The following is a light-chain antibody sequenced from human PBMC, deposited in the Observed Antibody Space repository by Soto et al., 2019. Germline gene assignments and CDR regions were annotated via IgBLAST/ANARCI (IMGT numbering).Light chain of an antibody. CDR3: QQRSSWPRT. Sequence: EIVLTQSPATLSLSPGERATLSCRASQSVGSYLTWYQQKPGQAPRLLIYETSKRATGIPARFSGSGSGTDFTLTSSSLEPEDFAVYYCQQRSSWPRTFGQGTKVEIK. CDR1: QSVGSY. V-gene: IGKV3-11*01. CDR2: ETS. J-gene: IGKJ1*01.